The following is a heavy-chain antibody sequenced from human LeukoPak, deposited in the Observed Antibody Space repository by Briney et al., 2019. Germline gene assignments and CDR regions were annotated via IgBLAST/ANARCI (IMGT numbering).Heavy chain of an antibody. CDR1: GYSISSGYY. J-gene: IGHJ4*02. CDR2: IYHSGST. Sequence: PSETLSLTCTVSGYSISSGYYWGWIRQPPGKGLEWIGSIYHSGSTYYNPSLKSRVTISVDTSKNQFSLKLSSVTAADTAVYYCARAADYSTSWDYWGQGTLVTVSS. CDR3: ARAADYSTSWDY. D-gene: IGHD4-11*01. V-gene: IGHV4-38-2*02.